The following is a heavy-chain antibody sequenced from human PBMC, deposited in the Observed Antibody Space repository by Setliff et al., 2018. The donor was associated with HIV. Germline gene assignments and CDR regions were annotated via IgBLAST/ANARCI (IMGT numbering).Heavy chain of an antibody. J-gene: IGHJ4*01. CDR1: GYIFTNYA. Sequence: SVKVSCKASGYIFTNYAIHWVRQAPGQRLEWMGGFNAGNLNTKYSQKFQGRVTFTGDTSASTTYMELSSLRSEDTAVYYCAREEMSMWLPEYFFDFWGQGTLVTVS. D-gene: IGHD5-12*01. CDR3: AREEMSMWLPEYFFDF. V-gene: IGHV1-3*01. CDR2: FNAGNLNT.